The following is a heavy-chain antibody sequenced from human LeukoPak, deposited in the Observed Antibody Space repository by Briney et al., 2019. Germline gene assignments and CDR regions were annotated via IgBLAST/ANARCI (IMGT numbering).Heavy chain of an antibody. CDR2: ISRSGSSI. CDR1: GFTFSDYY. J-gene: IGHJ4*02. CDR3: AREGPMLRGVIGGKIDY. D-gene: IGHD3-10*01. Sequence: PGGSLRLSCAASGFTFSDYYMSWIRQAPGKGLEWVSYISRSGSSISYTDSVKGRFTISRDNAKNSLYLQMNSLRADDTAVYYCAREGPMLRGVIGGKIDYWGQGTVVTVSS. V-gene: IGHV3-11*01.